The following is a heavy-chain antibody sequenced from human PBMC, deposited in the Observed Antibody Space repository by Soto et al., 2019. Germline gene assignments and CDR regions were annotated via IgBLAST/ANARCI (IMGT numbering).Heavy chain of an antibody. CDR1: GGSISSYY. CDR3: ARPRLVGATYYYYYGMDV. CDR2: IHYSGST. J-gene: IGHJ6*02. V-gene: IGHV4-59*01. Sequence: SETLSLTCTVSGGSISSYYWSWIRQPPGKGLEWIGYIHYSGSTNYNPSLKSRVTISVDTSKNQFSLKLSSVTAADTAVYYCARPRLVGATYYYYYGMDVWGQGTTVTVSS. D-gene: IGHD1-26*01.